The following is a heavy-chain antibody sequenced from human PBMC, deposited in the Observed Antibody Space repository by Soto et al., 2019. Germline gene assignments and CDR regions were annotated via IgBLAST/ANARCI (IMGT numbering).Heavy chain of an antibody. CDR3: ARAQFYSGSGNYNNLMFDA. D-gene: IGHD3-10*01. J-gene: IGHJ5*02. Sequence: SETLSLTCAVSGGSRGGVGYSWSWIRQPPGGGLEWIGYMYHSGTFLKSPSLKTRLTMSLDMSKNQFSLTLNSMTAADTAVYYCARAQFYSGSGNYNNLMFDAWCQGIQVTVSS. CDR2: MYHSGTF. CDR1: GGSRGGVGYS. V-gene: IGHV4-30-2*01.